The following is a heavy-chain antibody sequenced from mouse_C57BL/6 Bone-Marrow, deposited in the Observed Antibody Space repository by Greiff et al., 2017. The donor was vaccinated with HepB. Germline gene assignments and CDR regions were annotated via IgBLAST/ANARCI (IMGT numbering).Heavy chain of an antibody. J-gene: IGHJ1*03. V-gene: IGHV1-82*01. D-gene: IGHD6-1*01. CDR1: GYAFSSSW. Sequence: QVQLQQSGPELVKPGASVKISCKASGYAFSSSWMNWVKQRPGKGLEWIGRIYPGDGDTNYNGKFKGKATLTADKSSSTAYMQLSSLTSEDSAVYFCARCLFYFDVWGTGTTVTVSS. CDR3: ARCLFYFDV. CDR2: IYPGDGDT.